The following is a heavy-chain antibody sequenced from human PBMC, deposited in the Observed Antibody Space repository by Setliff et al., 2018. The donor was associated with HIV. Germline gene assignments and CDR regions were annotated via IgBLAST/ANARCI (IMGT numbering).Heavy chain of an antibody. Sequence: SETLFLTCAVSGGSISSDNWWTWVRQPPGKGLEWIGEIYHSEYTNYNASLKSRVSMSVDKSKNQFSLKLTSVTAADTAVYYCARGHCSGTNCYGVDYYGMDVWGQGTTVTVSS. CDR2: IYHSEYT. D-gene: IGHD2-2*01. V-gene: IGHV4-4*02. J-gene: IGHJ6*02. CDR1: GGSISSDNW. CDR3: ARGHCSGTNCYGVDYYGMDV.